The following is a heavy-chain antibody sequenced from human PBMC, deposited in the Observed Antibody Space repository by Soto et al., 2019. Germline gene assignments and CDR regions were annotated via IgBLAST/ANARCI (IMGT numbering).Heavy chain of an antibody. Sequence: SETLSLTCTVSGGSISSYYWSWIRQPPGKGLEWIGYIYYSGSTNYNPSLKSRVTISEDTSKNQFSLKLSSVTAADTAVYYCARLIVAYSSSWYFDYWGQGTLVTVS. J-gene: IGHJ4*02. CDR2: IYYSGST. CDR3: ARLIVAYSSSWYFDY. V-gene: IGHV4-59*01. CDR1: GGSISSYY. D-gene: IGHD6-13*01.